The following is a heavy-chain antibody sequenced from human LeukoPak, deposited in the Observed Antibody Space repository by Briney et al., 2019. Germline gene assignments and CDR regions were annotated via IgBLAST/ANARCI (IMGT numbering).Heavy chain of an antibody. CDR2: IFSGGST. CDR1: GFTVSTYY. J-gene: IGHJ4*02. CDR3: ARGLGYCTSTTCLLPFDY. D-gene: IGHD2-2*01. Sequence: GGSLRLSCAASGFTVSTYYMTWVRQAPGKGLECVSVIFSGGSTYYADSVKGRFTVSRDNSKNTLYLQMNSLRAEDTAMYYCARGLGYCTSTTCLLPFDYWGQGTLVTVSS. V-gene: IGHV3-53*01.